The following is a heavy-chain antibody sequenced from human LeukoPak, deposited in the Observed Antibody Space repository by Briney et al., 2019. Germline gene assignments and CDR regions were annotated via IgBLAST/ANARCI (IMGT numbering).Heavy chain of an antibody. J-gene: IGHJ4*02. CDR3: ARWAYYGSGSYYNPSDY. CDR2: IYTSGST. Sequence: PSETLSLTCTVSGGSISSGSYYWSWIRQPAGKGLEWIGRIYTSGSTNYNPSLKSRVTISVDTSKNQFSPKLSSVTAADTAVYYCARWAYYGSGSYYNPSDYWGQGTLVTASS. CDR1: GGSISSGSYY. D-gene: IGHD3-10*01. V-gene: IGHV4-61*02.